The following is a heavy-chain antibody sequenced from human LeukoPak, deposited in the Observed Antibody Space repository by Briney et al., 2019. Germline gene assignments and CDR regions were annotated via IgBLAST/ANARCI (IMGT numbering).Heavy chain of an antibody. CDR3: AKSRGSGTYYKGNDY. J-gene: IGHJ4*02. V-gene: IGHV3-23*01. D-gene: IGHD3-10*01. CDR1: GFTFSNYA. CDR2: ISNSGDNT. Sequence: GGSLRLSCAASGFTFSNYAMSWVRQAPGKGLEWVSAISNSGDNTYYAESVKGRFTISRDNSKSTLYLQMNSLEAEDTAVYYCAKSRGSGTYYKGNDYWGQGTLVTVSS.